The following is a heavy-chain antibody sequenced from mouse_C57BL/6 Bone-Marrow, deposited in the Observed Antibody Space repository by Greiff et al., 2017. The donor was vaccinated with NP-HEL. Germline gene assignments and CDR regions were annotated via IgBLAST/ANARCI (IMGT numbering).Heavy chain of an antibody. Sequence: VQLQQSGAELVRPGDSVKLSCKASGYTFTSYGISWVKQSTGQGLEWIGEIYPSSGNTYYNEKFKGKATLTADKSSSTAYMELSSLSSEDSAVYFYARSVAWFAYWGQGTTLTVSS. J-gene: IGHJ2*01. V-gene: IGHV1-81*01. CDR2: IYPSSGNT. CDR1: GYTFTSYG. D-gene: IGHD1-1*02. CDR3: ARSVAWFAY.